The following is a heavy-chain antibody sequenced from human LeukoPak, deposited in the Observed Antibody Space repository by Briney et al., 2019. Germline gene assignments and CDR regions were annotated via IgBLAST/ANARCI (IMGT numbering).Heavy chain of an antibody. CDR2: ISSSSSYI. V-gene: IGHV3-21*01. CDR3: ARAQPITMVRGVHDAFDI. Sequence: GGSLRLSCAASGFTFSSYSMNWVRQAPGKGLEWVSSISSSSSYIYYADSVKGRFTISRDNAKNSLYLQMNSLRAEDTAVYYCARAQPITMVRGVHDAFDIWGQGTMVTVSS. J-gene: IGHJ3*02. CDR1: GFTFSSYS. D-gene: IGHD3-10*01.